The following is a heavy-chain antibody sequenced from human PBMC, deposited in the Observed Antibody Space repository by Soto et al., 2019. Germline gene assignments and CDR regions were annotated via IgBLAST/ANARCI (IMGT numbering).Heavy chain of an antibody. CDR2: IHYSGSA. V-gene: IGHV4-61*08. CDR3: ARYNWNTNRWFGP. J-gene: IGHJ5*02. D-gene: IGHD1-20*01. CDR1: GGSISSGDYS. Sequence: SETLSLTCTVSGGSISSGDYSWSWVRQSPGKGLEWIGYIHYSGSADYNPSLKSRVTISLDMSRNQFSLKLTSVTATDTAVYYCARYNWNTNRWFGPWGQGTLVTVSS.